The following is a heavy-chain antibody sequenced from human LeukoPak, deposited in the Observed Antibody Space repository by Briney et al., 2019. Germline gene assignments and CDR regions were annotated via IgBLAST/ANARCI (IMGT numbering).Heavy chain of an antibody. CDR2: TSGSGGNT. V-gene: IGHV3-23*01. D-gene: IGHD5-12*01. CDR3: AKEYSGYDFDY. J-gene: IGHJ4*02. CDR1: GFTLRSYD. Sequence: GGSLRLTCAASGFTLRSYDMSWVRQAPGKGLEWVAATSGSGGNTYYADSVKGRFTISRDNSKNTLYLQMNSLRAEDTAVYYCAKEYSGYDFDYWGQGTLVTVSS.